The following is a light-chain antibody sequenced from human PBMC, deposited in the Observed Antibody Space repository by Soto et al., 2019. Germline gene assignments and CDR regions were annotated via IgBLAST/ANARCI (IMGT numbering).Light chain of an antibody. CDR2: GAS. Sequence: EIVMTQSPATLSVSPGERATLSCRASQSVSSRLAWYQQKPGQAPRLLIYGASTRATGVPARFSGSGSGTEFTLTISGLQSEAFAVYYCQQYNNWPPITFGQGTRLEIK. V-gene: IGKV3-15*01. J-gene: IGKJ5*01. CDR1: QSVSSR. CDR3: QQYNNWPPIT.